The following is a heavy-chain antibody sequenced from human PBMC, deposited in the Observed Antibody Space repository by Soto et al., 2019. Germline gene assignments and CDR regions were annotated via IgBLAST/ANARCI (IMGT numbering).Heavy chain of an antibody. J-gene: IGHJ6*02. V-gene: IGHV1-2*02. CDR2: INPNSSGT. CDR1: GYSLRSNY. D-gene: IGHD6-6*01. Sequence: SVKVSCKASGYSLRSNYGPWVRQAPGQGLEWMGWINPNSSGTAYAQKFQGRVSMTRDGSLTTAYMQLNMLTSDETAVYYCARELIGAGPDNYGMDVWGQGTTVTVSS. CDR3: ARELIGAGPDNYGMDV.